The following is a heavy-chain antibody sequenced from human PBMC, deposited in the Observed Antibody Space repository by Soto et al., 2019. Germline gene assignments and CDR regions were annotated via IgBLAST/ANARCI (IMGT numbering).Heavy chain of an antibody. D-gene: IGHD6-19*01. CDR2: IRSKANIYAT. V-gene: IGHV3-73*02. Sequence: EVQLVESGGGLVQPGGSLKLSCAASGFTFSGSAMHWVRQASGKGLEWVGRIRSKANIYATAYAASVKGRFTISRDDSKNTAYLQMNSLKTEDTAVYYCTRRIISGNIAVAGYYFDYWGQGTLVTVSS. J-gene: IGHJ4*02. CDR3: TRRIISGNIAVAGYYFDY. CDR1: GFTFSGSA.